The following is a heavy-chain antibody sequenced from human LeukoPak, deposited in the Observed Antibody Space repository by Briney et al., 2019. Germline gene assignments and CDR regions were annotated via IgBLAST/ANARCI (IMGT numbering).Heavy chain of an antibody. J-gene: IGHJ4*02. D-gene: IGHD5-12*01. Sequence: SETLSLTCTVSGGSISSYYWSWIRQPPGKGLEWIGYIYDSGSTNYNPSLKSRVTISVDTSKNQFSLKLSSVTAADTAVYYCARGLVATIFGGLDYWGQGTLVTVSS. CDR2: IYDSGST. V-gene: IGHV4-59*12. CDR3: ARGLVATIFGGLDY. CDR1: GGSISSYY.